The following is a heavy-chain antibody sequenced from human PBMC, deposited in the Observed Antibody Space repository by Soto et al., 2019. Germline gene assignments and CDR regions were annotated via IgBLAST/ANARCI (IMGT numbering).Heavy chain of an antibody. V-gene: IGHV3-11*01. CDR2: ISSGGSGI. Sequence: GGSLRLSCAASGFTFSDHYMSWIRQAPGKGLEWVSYISSGGSGIYYADSVKGRFTISRDNGKHSLYLQMNSLRAEDTAVYYCAKDTTYYDFWSGYYSRGYFDYCGQGTLVTVSS. J-gene: IGHJ4*02. D-gene: IGHD3-3*01. CDR1: GFTFSDHY. CDR3: AKDTTYYDFWSGYYSRGYFDY.